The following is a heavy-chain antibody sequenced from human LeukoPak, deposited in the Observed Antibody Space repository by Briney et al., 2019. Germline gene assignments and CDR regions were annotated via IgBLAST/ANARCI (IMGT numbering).Heavy chain of an antibody. V-gene: IGHV3-30-3*01. J-gene: IGHJ4*02. CDR3: ARESDWNDVYYFDY. Sequence: GRSPRLSCAASGFTFSSYAMHWVRQAPGKGLEWVAVISYDGSNKYYADSVKGRFTISRDNSKNTLYLQMNSLRAEDTAVYYCARESDWNDVYYFDYWGQGTLVTVSS. D-gene: IGHD1-1*01. CDR2: ISYDGSNK. CDR1: GFTFSSYA.